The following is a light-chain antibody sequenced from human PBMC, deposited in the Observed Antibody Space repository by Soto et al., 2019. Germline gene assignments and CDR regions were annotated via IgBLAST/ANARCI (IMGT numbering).Light chain of an antibody. J-gene: IGKJ1*01. CDR2: GAS. CDR1: QSVSSSY. V-gene: IGKV3-20*01. CDR3: QQYGSSPLWT. Sequence: EIVLTQSPGTLSLSPGERATLSCRASQSVSSSYLAWYQQKPGQAPRLLIYGASNRATGIPDRFSGSGSGTDFTLTISRLEPDDFAVYYCQQYGSSPLWTFGQGTTVEIK.